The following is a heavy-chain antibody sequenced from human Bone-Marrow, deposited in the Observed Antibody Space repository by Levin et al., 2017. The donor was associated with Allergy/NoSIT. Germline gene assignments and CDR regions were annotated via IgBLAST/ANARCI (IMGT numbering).Heavy chain of an antibody. D-gene: IGHD6-6*01. CDR1: GGSISSSSYY. V-gene: IGHV4-39*01. Sequence: SETLSLTCTVSGGSISSSSYYWGWIRQPPGKGLEWIGSIYYSGSTYYNPSLKSRVTISVDTSKNQFSLKLSSVTAADTAVYYCAIDVSSSFPFDYWGQGTLVTVSS. CDR3: AIDVSSSFPFDY. CDR2: IYYSGST. J-gene: IGHJ4*02.